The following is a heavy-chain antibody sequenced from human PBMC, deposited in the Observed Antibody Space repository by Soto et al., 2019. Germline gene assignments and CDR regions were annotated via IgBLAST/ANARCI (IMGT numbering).Heavy chain of an antibody. CDR3: ATQTPSGYSYGDY. CDR1: GGTFSSYA. D-gene: IGHD5-18*01. CDR2: IIPIFGTA. Sequence: GASVKVSCKASGGTFSSYAISWVRQAPGQGLEWMGGIIPIFGTANYAQKFQGRVTITADESTSTAYMELSSLRSEDTAVYYCATQTPSGYSYGDYWGQGTLVTVSS. V-gene: IGHV1-69*13. J-gene: IGHJ4*02.